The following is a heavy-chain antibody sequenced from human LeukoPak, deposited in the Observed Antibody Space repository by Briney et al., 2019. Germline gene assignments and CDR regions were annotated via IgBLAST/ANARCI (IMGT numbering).Heavy chain of an antibody. CDR1: GFTFSSYG. V-gene: IGHV3-30*18. J-gene: IGHJ4*02. D-gene: IGHD6-13*01. CDR2: ISYDGSNK. Sequence: GGSLRLSCAASGFTFSSYGMHWVRQAPGKGLEWVAVISYDGSNKYYAHSVKGRFTISRDNSKNTLYLQMNSLRAEDTAVYYRAKDGAGEAAAAGDYWGQGTLVTVSS. CDR3: AKDGAGEAAAAGDY.